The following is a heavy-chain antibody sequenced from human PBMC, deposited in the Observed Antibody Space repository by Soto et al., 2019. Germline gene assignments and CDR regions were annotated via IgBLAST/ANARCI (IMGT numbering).Heavy chain of an antibody. CDR3: ARDLSTMVRGQEPRHNWFAP. V-gene: IGHV4-61*01. D-gene: IGHD3-10*01. CDR1: GGSVSSGSYY. J-gene: IGHJ5*02. Sequence: PSETLSLTCTVSGGSVSSGSYYWSWIRQPPGKGLEWIEYIYYSGSTNYNPSLKSRVTISVDTSKNQFSLKLSSVTAADTAVYYCARDLSTMVRGQEPRHNWFAPWGQGTLVTVSS. CDR2: IYYSGST.